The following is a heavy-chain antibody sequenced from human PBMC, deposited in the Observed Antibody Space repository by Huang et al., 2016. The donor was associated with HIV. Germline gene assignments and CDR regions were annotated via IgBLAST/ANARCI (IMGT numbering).Heavy chain of an antibody. CDR2: IRGSDNTT. D-gene: IGHD6-19*01. V-gene: IGHV3-23*01. Sequence: EVKLLASGGGLVQPGGSLRLSCAASSFSFSSYTMTWGRQAPGKGLEWVSSIRGSDNTTFYADSVKGRFTISRDNSKNTLYLQMKSLRVDDTAVYYCAKDRVAGTGHCFDPWGQGTLVTVSS. CDR3: AKDRVAGTGHCFDP. CDR1: SFSFSSYT. J-gene: IGHJ5*02.